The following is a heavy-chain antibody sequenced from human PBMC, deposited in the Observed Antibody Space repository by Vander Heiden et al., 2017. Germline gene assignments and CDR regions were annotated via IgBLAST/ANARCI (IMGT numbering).Heavy chain of an antibody. Sequence: EVRLVESGGGLVQPGGSLRLSCAASGFTFTSYWMSWVRQAPGKGLEWVANIKQDGSEKYYVDSVKGRFTISRDNAKNSLYLQMNSLRAEDTAVYYCARARITMVRGVMSLWGQGTLVTVSS. CDR3: ARARITMVRGVMSL. CDR2: IKQDGSEK. J-gene: IGHJ4*02. D-gene: IGHD3-10*01. V-gene: IGHV3-7*01. CDR1: GFTFTSYW.